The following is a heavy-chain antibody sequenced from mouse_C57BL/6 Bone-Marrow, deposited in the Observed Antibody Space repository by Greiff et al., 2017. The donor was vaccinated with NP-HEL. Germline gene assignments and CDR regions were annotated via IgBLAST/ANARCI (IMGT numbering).Heavy chain of an antibody. CDR3: ARRGGYYGNLFDY. D-gene: IGHD2-1*01. CDR2: ISNGGGST. CDR1: GFTFSDYY. V-gene: IGHV5-12*01. J-gene: IGHJ2*01. Sequence: EVQLVESGGGLVQPGGSLKLSCAASGFTFSDYYMYWVRQTPEKRLEWVAYISNGGGSTYYPDTVKGRFTISRDNAKNTLYLQMSRLKSEDTAMYYCARRGGYYGNLFDYWGQGTTLTVSS.